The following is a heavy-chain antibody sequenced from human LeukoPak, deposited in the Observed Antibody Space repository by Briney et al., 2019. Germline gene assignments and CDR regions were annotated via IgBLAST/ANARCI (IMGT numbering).Heavy chain of an antibody. CDR2: IYYGQTI. Sequence: PSETLSLTCTISAASSSSSSHHWGWIRQSPGKGLEWIGSIYYGQTIYYNPSLNSRVTISVVTSKDQFTLQLSSVTAADTAVYYCVRHDGRGGATMGAFDSWGQGSLVTVSS. J-gene: IGHJ5*01. V-gene: IGHV4-39*01. D-gene: IGHD4/OR15-4a*01. CDR1: AASSSSSSHH. CDR3: VRHDGRGGATMGAFDS.